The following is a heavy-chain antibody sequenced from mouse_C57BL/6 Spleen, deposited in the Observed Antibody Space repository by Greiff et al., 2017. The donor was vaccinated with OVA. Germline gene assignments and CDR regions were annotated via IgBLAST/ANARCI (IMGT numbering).Heavy chain of an antibody. Sequence: QVQLKQPGAELVKPGASVKMSCKASGYTFTSYWITWVKQRPGQGLEWIGDIYPGSGSTNYNEKFKSKATLTVDTSSSTAYMQLSSLTSEDSAVYYCARSYYDYDEGRFDYWGQGTTLTVSS. V-gene: IGHV1-55*01. J-gene: IGHJ2*01. CDR2: IYPGSGST. CDR1: GYTFTSYW. CDR3: ARSYYDYDEGRFDY. D-gene: IGHD2-4*01.